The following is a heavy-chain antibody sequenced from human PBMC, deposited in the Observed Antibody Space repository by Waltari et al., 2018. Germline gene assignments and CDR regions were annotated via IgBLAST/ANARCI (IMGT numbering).Heavy chain of an antibody. CDR1: GGSFSGYY. J-gene: IGHJ4*02. D-gene: IGHD6-19*01. CDR2: INHSGST. Sequence: QVQLQQWGAGLLKPSETLSLTCAVYGGSFSGYYWSCIRQPPGKGLEWIGEINHSGSTNYNPSLKSRVTISVDTSKNQFSLKLSSVTAADTAVYYCARGGGYSSARDFDYWGQGTLVTVSS. CDR3: ARGGGYSSARDFDY. V-gene: IGHV4-34*01.